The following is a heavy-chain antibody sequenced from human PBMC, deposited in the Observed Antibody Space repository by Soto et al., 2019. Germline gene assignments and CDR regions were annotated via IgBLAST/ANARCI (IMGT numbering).Heavy chain of an antibody. CDR2: ISYNGGST. Sequence: LRLSCSASGISFRTSAMYWVRQAPGEGLEYVSAISYNGGSTYYADSVKGRFTISRDNSKDMLDLEMTSLRPEDTAVYYCVRTEKVLLTPFDDWGQGALVTVSA. V-gene: IGHV3-64D*06. J-gene: IGHJ4*02. D-gene: IGHD2-8*01. CDR3: VRTEKVLLTPFDD. CDR1: GISFRTSA.